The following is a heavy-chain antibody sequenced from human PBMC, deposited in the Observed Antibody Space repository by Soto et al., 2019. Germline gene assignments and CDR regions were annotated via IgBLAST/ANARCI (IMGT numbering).Heavy chain of an antibody. D-gene: IGHD3-22*01. V-gene: IGHV4-59*01. CDR2: IYYSGST. CDR1: GGSISSYY. Sequence: PSETLSLTCTVSGGSISSYYWSWIRQPPGKGLEWIGYIYYSGSTNYNPSLKSRVTISVDTSKNQFSLKLSSVTAADTAVYYCARVVDYYDPYYYCGMDVWGQGTTVTVSS. CDR3: ARVVDYYDPYYYCGMDV. J-gene: IGHJ6*02.